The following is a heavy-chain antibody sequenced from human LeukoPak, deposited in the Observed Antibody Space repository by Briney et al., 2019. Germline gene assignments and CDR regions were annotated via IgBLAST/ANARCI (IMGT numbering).Heavy chain of an antibody. D-gene: IGHD3-16*01. CDR1: GASISLYY. V-gene: IGHV4-4*07. CDR3: ARDSLGFRAFDI. J-gene: IGHJ3*02. CDR2: MSSSGST. Sequence: KPSETLSLTCTVSGASISLYYWSWIRQPAGKGLEWIGRMSSSGSTNYNPSLKSRVTMSVDTSKNQFSLDLSSVTAAGTAVYYCARDSLGFRAFDIWGQGTMITVSS.